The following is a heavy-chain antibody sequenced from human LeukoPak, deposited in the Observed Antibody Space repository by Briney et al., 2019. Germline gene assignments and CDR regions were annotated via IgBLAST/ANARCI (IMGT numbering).Heavy chain of an antibody. V-gene: IGHV3-43D*03. CDR3: AIDGAHRYYDFLGGYVDYYYYYMDV. CDR1: GFPFDDYA. Sequence: QPGGSLRLSCAASGFPFDDYAVHWVRQAPGKGLEWVSLISWDGGSTYYAASVKRRSTISRDDSKNSLYLQMNGLGAEDTALYYCAIDGAHRYYDFLGGYVDYYYYYMDVWGKGTTVTVSS. J-gene: IGHJ6*03. D-gene: IGHD3-3*01. CDR2: ISWDGGST.